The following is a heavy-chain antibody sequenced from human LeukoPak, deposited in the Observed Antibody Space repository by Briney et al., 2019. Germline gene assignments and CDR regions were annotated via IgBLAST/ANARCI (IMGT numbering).Heavy chain of an antibody. CDR2: IYYSGST. Sequence: SETLSLTCTVSGGSISSYYWSWIRQPPGKGLEWIGYIYYSGSTNYNPSLKSRVTISVDTSKNQFSLKLSSVTAADTAMYYCAREDGGYYSRHFDSWGQGTLVTVSS. CDR1: GGSISSYY. D-gene: IGHD3-22*01. J-gene: IGHJ4*02. CDR3: AREDGGYYSRHFDS. V-gene: IGHV4-59*01.